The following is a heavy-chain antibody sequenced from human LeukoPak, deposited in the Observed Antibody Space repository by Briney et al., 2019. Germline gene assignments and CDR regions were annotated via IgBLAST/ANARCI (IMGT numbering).Heavy chain of an antibody. CDR3: ARANTIYYYGTDV. J-gene: IGHJ6*04. D-gene: IGHD2-2*01. Sequence: GGSLRLSCAASGFTFSSYEMNWVRQAPGKGLEWVSYISSSGSTIYYADSVKGRFTISRDNAKNSLYLQMNSLRAEDTAVYYCARANTIYYYGTDVWGKGTTVTVSS. V-gene: IGHV3-48*03. CDR1: GFTFSSYE. CDR2: ISSSGSTI.